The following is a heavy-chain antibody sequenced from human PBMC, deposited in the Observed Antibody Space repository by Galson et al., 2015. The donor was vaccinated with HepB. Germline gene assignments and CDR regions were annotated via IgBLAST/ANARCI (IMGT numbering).Heavy chain of an antibody. CDR1: GYTFTSYA. V-gene: IGHV1-8*01. CDR2: INPNSGNT. D-gene: IGHD3-10*01. J-gene: IGHJ6*02. CDR3: ASELSGKLWFGDSAIYYYGMDV. Sequence: SVKVSCKASGYTFTSYAINWVRQATGQGLEWMGWINPNSGNTGYAQKFQGRVTMTRNTSISTAYMELSSLRSEDTAVYYCASELSGKLWFGDSAIYYYGMDVWGQGTTVTVSS.